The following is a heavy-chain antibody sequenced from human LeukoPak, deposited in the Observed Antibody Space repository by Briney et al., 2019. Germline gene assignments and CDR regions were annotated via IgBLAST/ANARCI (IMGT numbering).Heavy chain of an antibody. V-gene: IGHV1-8*01. Sequence: ASVKVSCKASGYTFTSYDINWVRQATGQGLEWMGWVNPNSGHTGYAQKFQGRVTMTRNTSISTVYMELSSLRSEDTAVYYCARGAPGSYCSGGSCPYFDYWGQGTLVSVSS. J-gene: IGHJ4*02. CDR3: ARGAPGSYCSGGSCPYFDY. CDR2: VNPNSGHT. CDR1: GYTFTSYD. D-gene: IGHD2-15*01.